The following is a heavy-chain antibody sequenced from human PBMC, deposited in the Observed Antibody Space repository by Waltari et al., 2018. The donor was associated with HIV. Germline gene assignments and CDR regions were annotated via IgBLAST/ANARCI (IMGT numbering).Heavy chain of an antibody. V-gene: IGHV3-23*01. CDR1: GLTFSSYA. J-gene: IGHJ6*02. CDR3: ARWKSITIFGVLMSGMDV. CDR2: ISGGGGRT. Sequence: EVLLLESGGGLVQAGGSLRLPCAASGLTFSSYAMSWVRQGPGKGLEWVSGISGGGGRTDYADVAKGRFTISRDKSKNTLYLQMNSLTVEDTAVYYCARWKSITIFGVLMSGMDVWGQGTTVTVSS. D-gene: IGHD3-3*01.